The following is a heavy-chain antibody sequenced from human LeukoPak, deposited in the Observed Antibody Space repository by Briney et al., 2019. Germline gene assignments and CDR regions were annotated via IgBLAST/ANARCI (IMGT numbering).Heavy chain of an antibody. CDR2: ISGSDIST. J-gene: IGHJ4*02. Sequence: GGSLRLSCAASGFTFNRYAMSWVRQAPGKGLEWVSTISGSDISTYYADSVKGRFTVSRDNSKKTLYLQMNSLRADDTAVYHCAKAPMVRGVIIADYWGQGTLVSVYS. CDR1: GFTFNRYA. CDR3: AKAPMVRGVIIADY. V-gene: IGHV3-23*01. D-gene: IGHD3-10*01.